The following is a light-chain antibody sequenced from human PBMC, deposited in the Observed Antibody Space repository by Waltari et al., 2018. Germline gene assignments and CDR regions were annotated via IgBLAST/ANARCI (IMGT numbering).Light chain of an antibody. V-gene: IGKV3-11*01. CDR1: QSVGTY. J-gene: IGKJ2*01. CDR2: DAS. Sequence: EIVLTQSPATLSLSPGETATLSCSASQSVGTYLAWYQQKPGQAPRLLIYDASNRATGIPDRFRGSGSGTDFTLTISSLEPEDFVLYYCQQRSSWTPHTFGQGARLEIK. CDR3: QQRSSWTPHT.